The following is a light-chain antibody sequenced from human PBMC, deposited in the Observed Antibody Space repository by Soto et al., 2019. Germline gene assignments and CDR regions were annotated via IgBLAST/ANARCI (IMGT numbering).Light chain of an antibody. V-gene: IGLV2-14*03. CDR2: GNS. Sequence: QSVLTQPASVSDSPGQSITISCTGTSSDVGGSNFVSWYQQHPGKPPKLIIYGNSNRPSGVPDRFSGSKSGTSASLAITGLQAEDEADYYCQSYDSSLSGSVVFGGGTKLTVL. CDR3: QSYDSSLSGSVV. CDR1: SSDVGGSNF. J-gene: IGLJ2*01.